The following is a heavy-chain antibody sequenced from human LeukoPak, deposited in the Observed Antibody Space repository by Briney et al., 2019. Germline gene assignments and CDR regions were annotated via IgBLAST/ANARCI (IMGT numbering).Heavy chain of an antibody. CDR2: ISSAGTYI. D-gene: IGHD6-13*01. V-gene: IGHV3-21*01. Sequence: PGGSLRLSCAVSGFTFSSYSMNWVRQAPGKGLEWVSSISSAGTYIYYADSVKGRFTISRDNAKNSLYLQMNSLSAEDTAVYYCARAEATAGTDWYFDLWGRGTPVTASS. CDR1: GFTFSSYS. J-gene: IGHJ2*01. CDR3: ARAEATAGTDWYFDL.